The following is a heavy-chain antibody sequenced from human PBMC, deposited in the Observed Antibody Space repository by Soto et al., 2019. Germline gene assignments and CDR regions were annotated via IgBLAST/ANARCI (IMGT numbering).Heavy chain of an antibody. CDR3: AMIPVDTYNIYWFDP. V-gene: IGHV4-61*01. CDR2: SYYSGST. Sequence: SETLSLTCTVSGDSITSGNYYWSWIRHPPGKGLEWIGHSYYSGSTNYSPSLKSRVTISLDTSNNQFSLKVTSVTAADTAVYYCAMIPVDTYNIYWFDPWGQGTLVTVSS. CDR1: GDSITSGNYY. D-gene: IGHD1-20*01. J-gene: IGHJ5*01.